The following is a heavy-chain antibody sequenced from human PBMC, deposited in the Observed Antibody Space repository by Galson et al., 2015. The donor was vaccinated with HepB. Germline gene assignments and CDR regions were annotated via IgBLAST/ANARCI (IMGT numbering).Heavy chain of an antibody. CDR2: ISDDGRNK. D-gene: IGHD6-19*01. V-gene: IGHV3-30*04. CDR1: GSNFDSYT. Sequence: SLRLSCAVSGSNFDSYTMHWVRQAPGQGLEWVTIISDDGRNKFYAASVKGRFTVSRDNSKRTLFLQMDSLRPEDTAVYYCARDTYSEQWLLDYWGQGALVPVSS. J-gene: IGHJ4*02. CDR3: ARDTYSEQWLLDY.